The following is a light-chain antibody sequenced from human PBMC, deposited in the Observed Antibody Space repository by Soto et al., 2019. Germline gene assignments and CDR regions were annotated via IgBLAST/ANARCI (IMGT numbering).Light chain of an antibody. V-gene: IGLV2-23*02. CDR1: SNDVGNYDL. J-gene: IGLJ2*01. Sequence: QSVLTQPASVSGSPGQSITISCTGTSNDVGNYDLVSWYQQYPGEAPKLMIYEVIKRPSGVSNRFSASKSGNTASLTISALQPEDEADYYCCSYAGRNTPVLFGGGTKVTVL. CDR2: EVI. CDR3: CSYAGRNTPVL.